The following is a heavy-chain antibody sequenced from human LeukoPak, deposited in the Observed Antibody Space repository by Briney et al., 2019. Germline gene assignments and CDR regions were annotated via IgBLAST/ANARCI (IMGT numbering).Heavy chain of an antibody. D-gene: IGHD2-15*01. CDR2: IYGDGST. CDR3: ATGSYCSGGSCYPLFDY. Sequence: GGSLRLSCGASGFTVKNNYMNWVRQAPGKGLEWVSGIYGDGSTYYADSVKGRFTISRDSSKNTLYLQMNSLRAEDTAVYYCATGSYCSGGSCYPLFDYWGRGTLVTVSS. CDR1: GFTVKNNY. J-gene: IGHJ4*02. V-gene: IGHV3-53*01.